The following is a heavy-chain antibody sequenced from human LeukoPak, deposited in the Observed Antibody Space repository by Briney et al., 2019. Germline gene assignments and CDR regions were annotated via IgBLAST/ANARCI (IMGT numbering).Heavy chain of an antibody. Sequence: SGTLSLTRAVSGGSISSSNWWSWVRQPPGKGLEWIGEIYHSGSTNYNPSLKSRVTISLDKSKNQFSLKLYSVTAADTAVYYCARASHDYGDYSHFDYWGQGTLVTVSS. CDR3: ARASHDYGDYSHFDY. CDR1: GGSISSSNW. J-gene: IGHJ4*02. V-gene: IGHV4-4*02. D-gene: IGHD4-17*01. CDR2: IYHSGST.